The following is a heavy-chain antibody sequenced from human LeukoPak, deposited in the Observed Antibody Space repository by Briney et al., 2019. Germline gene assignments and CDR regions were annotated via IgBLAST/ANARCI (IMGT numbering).Heavy chain of an antibody. J-gene: IGHJ4*02. CDR3: ARGRWGRLPAATRFDY. CDR2: YYSGST. D-gene: IGHD2-2*01. V-gene: IGHV4-59*12. Sequence: YYSGSTNYTPSLKSRVTISVDTSKNQFSLKLSSVTAADTAVYYCARGRWGRLPAATRFDYWGQGTLVTVSS.